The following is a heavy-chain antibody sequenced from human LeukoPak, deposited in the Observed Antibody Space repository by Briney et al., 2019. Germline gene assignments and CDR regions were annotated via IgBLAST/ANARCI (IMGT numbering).Heavy chain of an antibody. CDR3: AKDRALHQFDY. Sequence: PGGSLRLSCAASGFTFFIYDMNWVRQAPGKGLESVSSISGSGGNTHYADSVKGRFTISRDNSKNTLYLQMDSLRVEDTAVYYCAKDRALHQFDYWGQGILVTVSS. D-gene: IGHD1-26*01. J-gene: IGHJ4*02. V-gene: IGHV3-23*01. CDR1: GFTFFIYD. CDR2: ISGSGGNT.